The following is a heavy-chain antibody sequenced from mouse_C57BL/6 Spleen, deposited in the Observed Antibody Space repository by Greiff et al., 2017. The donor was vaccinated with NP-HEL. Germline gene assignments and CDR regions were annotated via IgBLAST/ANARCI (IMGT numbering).Heavy chain of an antibody. J-gene: IGHJ1*03. D-gene: IGHD4-1*01. CDR1: GFTFSSYA. V-gene: IGHV5-4*01. CDR3: ARELGRYFDV. CDR2: ISDGGSYT. Sequence: DVMLVESGGGLVKPGGSLKLSCAASGFTFSSYAMSWVRQTPEKRLEWVATISDGGSYTYYPDNVKGRFTISRDNAKNNLYLQMSHLKSEDTAMYYCARELGRYFDVWGTGTTVTVSS.